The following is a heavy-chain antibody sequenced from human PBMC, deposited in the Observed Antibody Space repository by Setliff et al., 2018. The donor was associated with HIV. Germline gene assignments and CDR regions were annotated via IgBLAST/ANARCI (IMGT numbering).Heavy chain of an antibody. CDR3: ASIELAAMVPVDY. D-gene: IGHD5-18*01. Sequence: PGGSLRLSCAASGFAFDNYCMTWVRQAPGKGLEWVSRIKSDGSYTSYADSAKGRFTISRDNAKNTLNLQMNDLRPEDTAVYYCASIELAAMVPVDYWGQGTLVTVSS. V-gene: IGHV3-74*01. J-gene: IGHJ4*02. CDR1: GFAFDNYC. CDR2: IKSDGSYT.